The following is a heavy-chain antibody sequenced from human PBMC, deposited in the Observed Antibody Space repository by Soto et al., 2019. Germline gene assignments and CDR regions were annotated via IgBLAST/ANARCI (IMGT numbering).Heavy chain of an antibody. J-gene: IGHJ4*02. CDR3: TRDLSSGYTDSFDY. CDR1: GLTFGDYA. CDR2: IRSKAYGGTT. D-gene: IGHD3-22*01. Sequence: PGGSLRLSCTASGLTFGDYAMSWFRQAPGKGLEWVGFIRSKAYGGTTEYAASVKGRFTISRDDSKSIAYLQMNSLKTEDTAVYYCTRDLSSGYTDSFDYWGQGTLVTSPQ. V-gene: IGHV3-49*03.